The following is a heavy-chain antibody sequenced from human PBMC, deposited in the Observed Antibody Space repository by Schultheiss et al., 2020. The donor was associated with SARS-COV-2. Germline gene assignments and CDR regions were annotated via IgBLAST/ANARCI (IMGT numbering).Heavy chain of an antibody. J-gene: IGHJ4*02. CDR3: AKGHSICGGDCYSYYFDY. D-gene: IGHD2-21*02. Sequence: GSLRLSCAASGFTFSSYGMHWVRQAPGKGLEWVSGISWNSGSIGYADSVKGRFTISRDNSKNTLYLQMNSLRAEDTAVYYCAKGHSICGGDCYSYYFDYWGQGTLVTVSS. CDR2: ISWNSGSI. CDR1: GFTFSSYG. V-gene: IGHV3-23*01.